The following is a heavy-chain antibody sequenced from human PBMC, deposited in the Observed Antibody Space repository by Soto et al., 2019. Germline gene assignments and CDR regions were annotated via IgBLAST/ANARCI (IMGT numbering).Heavy chain of an antibody. Sequence: QVQLVESGGGVVQPGRSLRLSCAASGFTFSSYGMHWVRQAPGKGLEWVAVSRHDGDTKYYADSVKGRFTISRDNSKNTLYRERNRLRAEDRAVYYCVAKEYSSGWRGPHHWGKGTLVTVSS. D-gene: IGHD6-19*01. CDR3: VAKEYSSGWRGPHH. J-gene: IGHJ5*02. V-gene: IGHV3-33*01. CDR2: SRHDGDTK. CDR1: GFTFSSYG.